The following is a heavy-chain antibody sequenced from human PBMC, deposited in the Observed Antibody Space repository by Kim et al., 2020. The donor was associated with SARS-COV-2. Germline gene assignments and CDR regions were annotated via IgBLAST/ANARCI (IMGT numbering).Heavy chain of an antibody. J-gene: IGHJ5*02. CDR1: GFTFSSYT. D-gene: IGHD2-21*02. CDR3: AKGAYCGGDCYRWSDP. CDR2: ISDSGGGT. Sequence: GGSLRLSCAASGFTFSSYTMTWVRQALGKGLEWVSGISDSGGGTYYADSVRGRFTISRDNSKSTLYLQMNSLRVEDTAVYYCAKGAYCGGDCYRWSDPWGQGTLVTVSS. V-gene: IGHV3-23*01.